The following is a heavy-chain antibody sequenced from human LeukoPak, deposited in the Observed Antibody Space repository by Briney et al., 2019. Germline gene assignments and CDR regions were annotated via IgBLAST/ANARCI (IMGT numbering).Heavy chain of an antibody. V-gene: IGHV3-7*01. CDR1: GFTFSSYW. CDR3: AKDLGPVALNGGDP. D-gene: IGHD6-19*01. Sequence: SGGSLRLSCAASGFTFSSYWMSWVRQAPGKGLEWVANIKQDGSEKYYVDSVKGRFTISRDNAKNSLYLQMNSLRAEDTAVYYCAKDLGPVALNGGDPWGQGTLVTVSS. CDR2: IKQDGSEK. J-gene: IGHJ5*02.